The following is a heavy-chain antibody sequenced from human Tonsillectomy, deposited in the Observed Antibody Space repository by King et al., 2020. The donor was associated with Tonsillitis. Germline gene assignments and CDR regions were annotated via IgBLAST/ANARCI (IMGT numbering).Heavy chain of an antibody. CDR3: AKARIASPYYFHY. CDR1: GFTFDDYS. Sequence: VQLVESGGVVVQPGGSLRLSCAASGFTFDDYSMHWVRQAPGKGLEWVSLISWDGGSTNYADPVKGRFTISRDNIKNSLYLQMNSLRTEDTALYYCAKARIASPYYFHYWGQGTLVTVSS. CDR2: ISWDGGST. D-gene: IGHD6-13*01. J-gene: IGHJ4*02. V-gene: IGHV3-43*01.